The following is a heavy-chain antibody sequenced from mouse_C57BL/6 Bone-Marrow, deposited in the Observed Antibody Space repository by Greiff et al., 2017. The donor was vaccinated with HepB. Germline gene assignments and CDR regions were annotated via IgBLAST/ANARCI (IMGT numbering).Heavy chain of an antibody. Sequence: EVKLVESGGGLVQPGGSRKLSCAASGFTFSRFGIHWVRQAPEKGLEWVAYISSGSGTIYYVDTVKGRFHISRDNPKNTLFLQMTSLRSEDTAMYYCVREDRYDGAMDYWGQGTSVTVSS. D-gene: IGHD2-14*01. J-gene: IGHJ4*01. CDR3: VREDRYDGAMDY. V-gene: IGHV5-17*02. CDR2: ISSGSGTI. CDR1: GFTFSRFG.